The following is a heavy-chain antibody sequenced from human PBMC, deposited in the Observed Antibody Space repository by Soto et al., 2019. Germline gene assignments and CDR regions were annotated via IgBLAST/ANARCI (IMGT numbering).Heavy chain of an antibody. J-gene: IGHJ4*02. CDR2: ISYDGSNK. V-gene: IGHV3-30-3*01. CDR1: GFTFSSYA. CDR3: ARTHIVVVTAIWGLFDY. Sequence: GGSLRLSCAASGFTFSSYAMHWVRQAPGKGLEWVAVISYDGSNKYYADSVKGRFTISRDNSKNTLYLQMNSLRAEDTAVYYCARTHIVVVTAIWGLFDYWCQGTLVTVSS. D-gene: IGHD2-21*02.